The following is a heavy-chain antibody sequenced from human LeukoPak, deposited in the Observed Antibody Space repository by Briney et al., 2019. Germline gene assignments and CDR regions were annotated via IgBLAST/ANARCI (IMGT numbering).Heavy chain of an antibody. V-gene: IGHV4-59*01. D-gene: IGHD3-10*01. Sequence: PSETLSLTCTVSGGSISSYYWSWIRQPPEKGLEWIGYIYYSGSTNYNPSLSSRVTISVDTSKNQFSLRLSSVTAADTAVYYCARSPITMIRGWGYFDYWGQGTLVTVSS. J-gene: IGHJ4*02. CDR3: ARSPITMIRGWGYFDY. CDR1: GGSISSYY. CDR2: IYYSGST.